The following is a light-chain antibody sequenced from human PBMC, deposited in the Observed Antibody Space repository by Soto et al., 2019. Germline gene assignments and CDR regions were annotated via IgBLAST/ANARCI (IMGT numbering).Light chain of an antibody. J-gene: IGKJ5*01. CDR3: QQYNYLIT. Sequence: EVLMTQSPATLSVSPGDRATLSCRASHSINSNLAWYQQKPGQAPRLLIYGATSRATGIPDRFSGSGSGTDFTLTISRLEPEDFAVYFCQQYNYLITFGQGTRLEIK. CDR2: GAT. V-gene: IGKV3D-15*01. CDR1: HSINSN.